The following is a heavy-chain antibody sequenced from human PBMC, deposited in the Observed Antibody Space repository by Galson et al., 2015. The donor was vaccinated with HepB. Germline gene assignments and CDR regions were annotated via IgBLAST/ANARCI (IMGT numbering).Heavy chain of an antibody. J-gene: IGHJ6*02. Sequence: SLRLSCAASGFTFSSYAMSWVRQAPGKGLEWVSAISGSGGSTYYADSVKGRFTISRDNSKNTLYLQMNSLRAEDTAVYYCANLRTYYYGSGSYKVGGYYYYGMDVWGQGTTVTVSS. CDR3: ANLRTYYYGSGSYKVGGYYYYGMDV. CDR2: ISGSGGST. D-gene: IGHD3-10*01. CDR1: GFTFSSYA. V-gene: IGHV3-23*01.